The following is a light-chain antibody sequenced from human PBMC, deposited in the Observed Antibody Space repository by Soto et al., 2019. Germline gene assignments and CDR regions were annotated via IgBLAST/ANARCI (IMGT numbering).Light chain of an antibody. V-gene: IGKV3-11*01. Sequence: EIVLTQSPATLSLSPGERATLSCRASQSVSSYLAWYQQKPGQAPRLLIYDASNRATGIPARFSGSGSGTNFTFTISSLDLEVFEVISGQQRSTGPPWTFAKGTRVDIK. J-gene: IGKJ1*01. CDR1: QSVSSY. CDR2: DAS. CDR3: QQRSTGPPWT.